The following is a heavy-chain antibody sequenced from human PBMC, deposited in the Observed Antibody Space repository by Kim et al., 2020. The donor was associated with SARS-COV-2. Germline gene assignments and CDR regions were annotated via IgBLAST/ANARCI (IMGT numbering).Heavy chain of an antibody. J-gene: IGHJ6*02. CDR1: GGSFSDYT. Sequence: SETLSLTCAVYGGSFSDYTWTWIRQPPGKGLEWIGEINHSGNTNLSPSLKSRITISVDTSKSQFSLRLKSMTATDAAVYFCARGRAGVVPSPVLGLGPYYHYYAMDVWGRGTLVAVSS. D-gene: IGHD2-8*02. CDR3: ARGRAGVVPSPVLGLGPYYHYYAMDV. CDR2: INHSGNT. V-gene: IGHV4-34*01.